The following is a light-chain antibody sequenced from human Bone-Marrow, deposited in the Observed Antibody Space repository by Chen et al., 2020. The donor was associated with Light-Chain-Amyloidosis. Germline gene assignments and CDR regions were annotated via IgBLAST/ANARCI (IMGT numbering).Light chain of an antibody. Sequence: QSALTQPASVSGSPGQSITISCTGTSSDVGGDNHVSWYQQHPDKAPKLMIYEVTNRPSWVPDRFSGSKSGNTASLTISGLQTEYEADYFCSSYTITNTLVFGSGTRVTVL. V-gene: IGLV2-14*01. J-gene: IGLJ1*01. CDR1: SSDVGGDNH. CDR3: SSYTITNTLV. CDR2: EVT.